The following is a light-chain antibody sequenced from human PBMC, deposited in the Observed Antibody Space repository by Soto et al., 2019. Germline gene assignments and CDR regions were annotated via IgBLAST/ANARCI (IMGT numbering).Light chain of an antibody. J-gene: IGLJ3*02. CDR2: NDS. Sequence: QSVLIQSPSASGTPGQRVTISCSGSSSNIGSNTVNWFQQVPGMAPRLLIYNDSQRPSGVPDRFSGSRSGTSASLAISGLQSDDEADFYCASWDVSLEAWVFGGGTKLTVL. CDR1: SSNIGSNT. CDR3: ASWDVSLEAWV. V-gene: IGLV1-44*01.